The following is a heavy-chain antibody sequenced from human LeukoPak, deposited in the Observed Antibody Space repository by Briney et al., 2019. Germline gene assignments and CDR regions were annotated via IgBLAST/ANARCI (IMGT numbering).Heavy chain of an antibody. CDR3: ARTDSSSSVFVY. J-gene: IGHJ4*02. D-gene: IGHD6-6*01. Sequence: SETLSLTCTVSGGSISSGDYYWSWLRQPPGKGLEWIGYIYYSGSTNYNPSLKSRVTISVDTSKNQFSLKLSSVTAADTAVYYCARTDSSSSVFVYWGQGTLVTVSS. CDR2: IYYSGST. CDR1: GGSISSGDYY. V-gene: IGHV4-61*08.